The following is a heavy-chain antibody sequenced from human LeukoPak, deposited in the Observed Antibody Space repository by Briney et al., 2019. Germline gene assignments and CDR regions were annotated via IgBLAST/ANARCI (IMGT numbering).Heavy chain of an antibody. D-gene: IGHD1-7*01. CDR2: ISGSGGST. CDR3: AKDIGSLISRTLDT. Sequence: PGGSLRLSCAASGFTVSSNYMSWVRQAPGKGLEWVSGISGSGGSTYYADSVKGRFTISRDNSKNTLYLQMNSLRAEGTAVYYCAKDIGSLISRTLDTWGQGTLVTVSS. V-gene: IGHV3-23*01. J-gene: IGHJ1*01. CDR1: GFTVSSNY.